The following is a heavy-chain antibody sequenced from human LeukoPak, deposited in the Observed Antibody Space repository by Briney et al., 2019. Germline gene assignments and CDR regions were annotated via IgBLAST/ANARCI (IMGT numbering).Heavy chain of an antibody. J-gene: IGHJ6*02. CDR2: IIPILGIA. CDR1: GGTLSSYA. V-gene: IGHV1-69*04. CDR3: ARASVLLWFGDPIYYYGMDV. Sequence: GASVKVSCKASGGTLSSYAISWVRQAPGQGLEWMGRIIPILGIANYAQKFQGRVTITADKSTSTAYMELSSLRSEDTAVYYCARASVLLWFGDPIYYYGMDVWGQGTTVTVSS. D-gene: IGHD3-10*01.